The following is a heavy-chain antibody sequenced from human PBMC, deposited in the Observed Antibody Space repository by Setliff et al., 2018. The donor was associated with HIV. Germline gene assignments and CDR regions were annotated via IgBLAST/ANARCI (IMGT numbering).Heavy chain of an antibody. V-gene: IGHV4-4*09. CDR2: IFSSGNT. J-gene: IGHJ5*02. D-gene: IGHD3-10*01. CDR1: GGSISSYC. CDR3: ARRIDNSGTFPDKNWFDT. Sequence: SETLSLTCTVSGGSISSYCWNWIRQSPGRGLEWIGFIFSSGNTKYNPSLQSRVTMSIDTSKNQFSLKLTSVTAADTAVYYCARRIDNSGTFPDKNWFDTWGQGSPVTVSS.